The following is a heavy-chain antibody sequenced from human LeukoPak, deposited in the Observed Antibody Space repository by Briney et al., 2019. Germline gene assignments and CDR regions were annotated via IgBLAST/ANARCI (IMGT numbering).Heavy chain of an antibody. Sequence: PGGSLRLSCGASGFTFINYGIHWVRQAPGKGLEWVAFIRYDGTNKYYADSVKGRFTISRDNSKNTLYLQMNSLRAEDTTVYYCAKDLSVDYWGQGTLVTVSS. J-gene: IGHJ4*02. CDR2: IRYDGTNK. V-gene: IGHV3-30*02. CDR1: GFTFINYG. D-gene: IGHD2/OR15-2a*01. CDR3: AKDLSVDY.